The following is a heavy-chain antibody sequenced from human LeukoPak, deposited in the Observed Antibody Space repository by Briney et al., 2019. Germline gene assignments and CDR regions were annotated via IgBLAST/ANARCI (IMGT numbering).Heavy chain of an antibody. J-gene: IGHJ4*02. Sequence: PSETLSLTCDVSGDSMTNHYWHWIRQPPGKGLESIAQIWHSGHSDHNPSLKSRVSISIDTSRTQFSLEVTSVTAADTAVYFCARGFPDWVGSGYPFDLWGQGLLVTASS. CDR1: GDSMTNHY. CDR2: IWHSGHS. D-gene: IGHD5-12*01. V-gene: IGHV4-59*11. CDR3: ARGFPDWVGSGYPFDL.